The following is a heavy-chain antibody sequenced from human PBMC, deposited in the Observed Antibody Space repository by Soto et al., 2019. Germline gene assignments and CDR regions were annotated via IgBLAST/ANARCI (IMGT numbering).Heavy chain of an antibody. CDR1: GYTFTSYA. J-gene: IGHJ4*02. V-gene: IGHV1-3*01. Sequence: ASVKVSCKASGYTFTSYAMHWVRQAPGQRLEWMGWINAGNGNTKYSQKFQGRVTITRDTSASTAYMELSSLRSEDTAVYYCARDSSSWYVMGYWRQGTLVTVSS. CDR2: INAGNGNT. D-gene: IGHD6-13*01. CDR3: ARDSSSWYVMGY.